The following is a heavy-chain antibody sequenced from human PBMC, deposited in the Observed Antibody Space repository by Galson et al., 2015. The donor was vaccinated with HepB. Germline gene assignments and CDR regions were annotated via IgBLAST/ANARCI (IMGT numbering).Heavy chain of an antibody. CDR3: ARDRPKPSGWYNSLDY. V-gene: IGHV3-30*04. Sequence: SLRLSCAASGFTFSSYAMHWVRQAPGKGLEWVAVISYDGSNKYYADSVKGRFTISRDNSKNTLYLQMNSLRAEDTAVYYCARDRPKPSGWYNSLDYWGQGTLVTVSS. CDR2: ISYDGSNK. CDR1: GFTFSSYA. J-gene: IGHJ4*02. D-gene: IGHD6-19*01.